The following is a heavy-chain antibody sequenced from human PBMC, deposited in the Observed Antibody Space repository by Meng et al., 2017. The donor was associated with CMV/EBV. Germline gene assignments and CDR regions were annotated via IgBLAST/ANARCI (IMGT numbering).Heavy chain of an antibody. CDR3: PLDIADAASP. D-gene: IGHD2-15*01. Sequence: PYSNAWMSWVRTAPGKGLEWVGRIKSKTDGGTTDYAAPVTLPFTISRDDSNPTLYLQMPSLQTEDTSFSYFPLDIADAASPWGQGTLVTVSS. CDR2: IKSKTDGGTT. J-gene: IGHJ5*02. V-gene: IGHV3-15*01. CDR1: PYSNAW.